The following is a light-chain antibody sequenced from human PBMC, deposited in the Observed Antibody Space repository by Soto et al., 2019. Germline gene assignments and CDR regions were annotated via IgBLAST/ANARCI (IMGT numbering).Light chain of an antibody. CDR1: QKISSY. CDR2: DAS. J-gene: IGKJ4*01. V-gene: IGKV3-11*01. CDR3: QHLSICTPLT. Sequence: EIVLTQSPGTLSLSPGERATLSCRASQKISSYLAWYQQKPGQAPRLLIYDASNRATGIPARFSGSGSGTGFTLTITRLEPEDFAVYNCQHLSICTPLTIGGETKVETK.